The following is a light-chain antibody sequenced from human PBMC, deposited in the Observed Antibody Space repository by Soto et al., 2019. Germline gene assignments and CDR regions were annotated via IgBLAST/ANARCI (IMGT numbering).Light chain of an antibody. J-gene: IGKJ1*01. CDR1: QSVSSSY. CDR2: AAS. Sequence: EIVLTQSPGSLSLSPGERATLSCRASQSVSSSYLGWYQQKPGQPPRLLIYAASGRATGIPDRFSGSGSGTDFTLTISRLEPEDFAVYYCQQYGSSPPWTFGQGTKVDIK. V-gene: IGKV3-20*01. CDR3: QQYGSSPPWT.